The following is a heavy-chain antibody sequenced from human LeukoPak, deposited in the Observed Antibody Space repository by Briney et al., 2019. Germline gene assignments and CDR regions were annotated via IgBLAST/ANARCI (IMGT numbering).Heavy chain of an antibody. D-gene: IGHD1-26*01. CDR2: IYYSGST. J-gene: IGHJ4*02. Sequence: SETLSLTCTVSGGSISSYYWSWIRQPPGKGLEWIGYIYYSGSTNYNPSLKSRVTISVDTSKNQFSLKLSSVTAADTAVYYRAGGPYSGSYYRIDYWGQGTLVTVFS. CDR3: AGGPYSGSYYRIDY. CDR1: GGSISSYY. V-gene: IGHV4-59*12.